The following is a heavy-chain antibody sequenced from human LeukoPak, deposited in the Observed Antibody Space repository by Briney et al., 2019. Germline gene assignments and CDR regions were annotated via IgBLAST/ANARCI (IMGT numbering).Heavy chain of an antibody. Sequence: GGSLRLSCAAPGFTFSNAWMSWVRQAPGKGLEWVGRIKRKADGGTTDYAAPVKGRFTISRDDSKNTLYLQMNSLRAEDTAVYYCARAPKDPTGAGGAFDIWGQGTMVIVSS. CDR1: GFTFSNAW. J-gene: IGHJ3*02. D-gene: IGHD1-14*01. CDR3: ARAPKDPTGAGGAFDI. V-gene: IGHV3-15*01. CDR2: IKRKADGGTT.